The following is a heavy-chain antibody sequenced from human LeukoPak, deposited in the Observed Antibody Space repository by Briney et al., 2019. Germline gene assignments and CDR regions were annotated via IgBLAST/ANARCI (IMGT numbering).Heavy chain of an antibody. V-gene: IGHV4-4*07. CDR1: GGSISSYY. Sequence: SETLSLACTVSGGSISSYYCSWIRQPAGKGLEWIGRIYTSGSTNYNPSLKSRVTMSVDTSKNQFSLKLTSVSAADTAVYYCARDYYDSSGHLCWFDPWGQGTLVTVSS. J-gene: IGHJ5*02. CDR2: IYTSGST. CDR3: ARDYYDSSGHLCWFDP. D-gene: IGHD3-22*01.